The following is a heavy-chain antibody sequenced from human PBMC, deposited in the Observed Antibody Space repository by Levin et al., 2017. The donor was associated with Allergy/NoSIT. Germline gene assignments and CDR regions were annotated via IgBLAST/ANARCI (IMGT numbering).Heavy chain of an antibody. D-gene: IGHD6-13*01. V-gene: IGHV5-51*01. CDR2: IYPGDSDT. CDR3: ARQGYSDYGMDG. CDR1: GYRFTTSW. J-gene: IGHJ6*02. Sequence: KVSCKGSGYRFTTSWIGWVRQMPGKGLECMGIIYPGDSDTRYSPSFQGQVTISADKSISTAYLQWSSLKASDTAMYYCARQGYSDYGMDGWGQGTTVTVSS.